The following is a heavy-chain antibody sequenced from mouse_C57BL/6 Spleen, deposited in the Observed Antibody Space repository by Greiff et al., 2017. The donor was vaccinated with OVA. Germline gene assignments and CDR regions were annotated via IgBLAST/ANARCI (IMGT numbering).Heavy chain of an antibody. CDR1: GYTFTDYE. J-gene: IGHJ3*01. CDR3: TRTELRSRED. V-gene: IGHV1-15*01. D-gene: IGHD1-1*01. CDR2: IDPETGGT. Sequence: QVQLQQSGAELVRPGASVTLSCKASGYTFTDYELHWVKPTPVHGLDWIGAIDPETGGTAYNQKFKGKAILTADKSSSTAYMERRSLTSEDAAVYYCTRTELRSREDWGQGTLGTVSA.